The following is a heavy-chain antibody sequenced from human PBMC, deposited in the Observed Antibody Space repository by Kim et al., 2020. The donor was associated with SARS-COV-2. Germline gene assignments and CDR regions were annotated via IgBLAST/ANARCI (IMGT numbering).Heavy chain of an antibody. CDR2: IIPIFGTA. V-gene: IGHV1-69*13. D-gene: IGHD6-13*01. J-gene: IGHJ6*02. Sequence: SVKVSCKASGGTFSSYAISWVRQAPGQGLEWMGGIIPIFGTANYAQKFQGRVTITADESTSTAYMELSSLRSEDTAVYYCARDRAAAGYYYYYYGMDVWGQGTTVTVSS. CDR3: ARDRAAAGYYYYYYGMDV. CDR1: GGTFSSYA.